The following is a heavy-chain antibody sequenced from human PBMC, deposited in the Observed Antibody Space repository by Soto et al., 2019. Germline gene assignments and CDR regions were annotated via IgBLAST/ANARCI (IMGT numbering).Heavy chain of an antibody. CDR3: VRDYSGYDYRLSAFDI. V-gene: IGHV3-7*01. Sequence: GGSLRLSCAASGFTFSSYWMSWVRQAPGKGLEWVANIKQDGSEKYYVDSVKGRFTISRDNAKNSLYLQMNSLRAEDTVVYCCVRDYSGYDYRLSAFDIWGQGTMVTVSS. CDR2: IKQDGSEK. D-gene: IGHD5-12*01. CDR1: GFTFSSYW. J-gene: IGHJ3*02.